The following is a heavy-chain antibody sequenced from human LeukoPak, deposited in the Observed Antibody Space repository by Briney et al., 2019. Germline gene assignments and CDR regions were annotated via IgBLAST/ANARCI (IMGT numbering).Heavy chain of an antibody. Sequence: GGSLRLSCAVSGITLNNYGMSWVRLAPGKGLEWVAGISGSGGRTNYADSVKGRFTTSRDNAKNTLYLQMNSLRAEDTAMYFCAKRGVVIRVILVGFHKEAYYFDSWGQGALVTVSS. CDR2: ISGSGGRT. J-gene: IGHJ4*02. CDR3: AKRGVVIRVILVGFHKEAYYFDS. CDR1: GITLNNYG. D-gene: IGHD3-22*01. V-gene: IGHV3-23*01.